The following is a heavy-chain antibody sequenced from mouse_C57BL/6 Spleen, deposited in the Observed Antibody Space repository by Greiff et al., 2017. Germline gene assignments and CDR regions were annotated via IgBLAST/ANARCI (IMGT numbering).Heavy chain of an antibody. J-gene: IGHJ2*01. V-gene: IGHV5-4*03. D-gene: IGHD1-1*01. CDR2: ISDGGSYT. Sequence: EVMLVESGGGLVKPGGSLKLSCAASGFTFSSYAMSWVRQTPEKRLEWVATISDGGSYTYYPDNVKGRFTISRDNAKNNLYLQMSHLKSEDTAMYYCARRDSSYLYYFDYWGQGTTLTVSS. CDR3: ARRDSSYLYYFDY. CDR1: GFTFSSYA.